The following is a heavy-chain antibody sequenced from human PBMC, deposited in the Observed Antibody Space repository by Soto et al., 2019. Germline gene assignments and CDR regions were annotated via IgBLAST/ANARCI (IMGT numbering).Heavy chain of an antibody. CDR2: IWYDGRNQ. CDR1: GLTFSSYG. Sequence: PGGPLRHSCAASGLTFSSYGVHWVRKAPGKGLEWVAVIWYDGRNQYYADSVKGRFTISRDNSKNTLYLQMNSLRAEDTAVYYCAKAKDSSSWYPVYFQHWGQGTLVTVSS. D-gene: IGHD6-13*01. V-gene: IGHV3-33*06. J-gene: IGHJ1*01. CDR3: AKAKDSSSWYPVYFQH.